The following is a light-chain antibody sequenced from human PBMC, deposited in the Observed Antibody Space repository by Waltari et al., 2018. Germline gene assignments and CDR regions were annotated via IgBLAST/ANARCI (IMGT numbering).Light chain of an antibody. CDR1: QSINSSY. CDR3: QHYGSASMYT. J-gene: IGKJ2*01. V-gene: IGKV3-20*01. CDR2: GAF. Sequence: EIVLTQSPGTLSLSPGERATLYCRASQSINSSYFAWYQQKPGQAPSLLIYGAFSRATGIPDRFSGSGSGTDFTLIISRLEPEDFGVYYCQHYGSASMYTFGQGTKLEIK.